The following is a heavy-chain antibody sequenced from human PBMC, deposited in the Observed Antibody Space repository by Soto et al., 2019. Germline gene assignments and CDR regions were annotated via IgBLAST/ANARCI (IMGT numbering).Heavy chain of an antibody. CDR3: ARPFRYYDILTGPIYYYYMDV. CDR1: GFTFSDYY. V-gene: IGHV3-11*01. D-gene: IGHD3-9*01. CDR2: ISSSGSTI. Sequence: GESLKISCAASGFTFSDYYMSWIRQAPGKGLEWVSYISSSGSTIYYADSVKGRFTISRDNAKNSLYLQMNSLRAEDTAVYYCARPFRYYDILTGPIYYYYMDVWGKGTTVTVSS. J-gene: IGHJ6*03.